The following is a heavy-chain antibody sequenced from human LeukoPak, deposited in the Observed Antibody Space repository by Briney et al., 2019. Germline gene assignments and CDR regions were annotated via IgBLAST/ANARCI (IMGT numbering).Heavy chain of an antibody. J-gene: IGHJ4*02. CDR3: AKDRCTRTSCDGYPGY. CDR2: IHFDGSTK. D-gene: IGHD2-2*01. CDR1: GFTFSSYG. V-gene: IGHV3-30*02. Sequence: GGSLRLSCAASGFTFSSYGMHWVRQAPGKGLEGVAFIHFDGSTKYSGDSVQGRFTISRDNSRNILYLQMNNLRPEDTDFYYCAKDRCTRTSCDGYPGYWGQGTLVTVSS.